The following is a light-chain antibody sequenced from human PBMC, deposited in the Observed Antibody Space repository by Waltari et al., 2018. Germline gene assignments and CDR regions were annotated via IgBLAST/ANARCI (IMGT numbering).Light chain of an antibody. CDR1: NLQYKY. V-gene: IGLV3-1*01. CDR3: QAWDTSTGVV. CDR2: RDI. J-gene: IGLJ2*01. Sequence: YEMTQPPSVSVSPGQTASITCSGDNLQYKYVYWYQHKPGKSPLLILYRDIERPSGIPERFSDSNSGNTATLTISETQAMDEADYYCQAWDTSTGVVFGGGTKLTVL.